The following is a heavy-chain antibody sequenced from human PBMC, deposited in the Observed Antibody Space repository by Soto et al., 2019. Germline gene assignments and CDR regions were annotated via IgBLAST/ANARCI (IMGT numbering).Heavy chain of an antibody. V-gene: IGHV4-59*01. Sequence: QVQLQESGPGLVKPSETLSLTCTVSGGSISSYYWSWIRQPPGKGLEWIGYIYYSGSTNYNPSLKSRFTLSVDSSKNQFSLKLSSVTAADTAVYYCARVCYYDSSGYPLWGRWFDPWGQGTLVTVSS. J-gene: IGHJ5*02. CDR3: ARVCYYDSSGYPLWGRWFDP. D-gene: IGHD3-22*01. CDR1: GGSISSYY. CDR2: IYYSGST.